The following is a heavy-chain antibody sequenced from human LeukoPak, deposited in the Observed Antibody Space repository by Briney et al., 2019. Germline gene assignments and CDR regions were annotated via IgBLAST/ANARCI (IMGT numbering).Heavy chain of an antibody. CDR3: AKVGTTGTEYYFDY. CDR1: GFTFSDYW. D-gene: IGHD1-1*01. V-gene: IGHV3-74*01. CDR2: INADEDRA. Sequence: GGSLRLSCAASGFTFSDYWMHWVRQAPGKGLVWVSHINADEDRAAYADSVKGRFTISRDNSKNTLYLQMNSLRAEDTAVYYCAKVGTTGTEYYFDYWGQGTLVTVSS. J-gene: IGHJ4*02.